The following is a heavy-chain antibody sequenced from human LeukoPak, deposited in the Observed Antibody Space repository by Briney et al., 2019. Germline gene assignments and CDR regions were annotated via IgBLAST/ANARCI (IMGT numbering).Heavy chain of an antibody. D-gene: IGHD3-3*01. CDR1: GFTFSSYW. CDR3: AGESNEWSLDY. CDR2: IKQDGSEK. V-gene: IGHV3-7*03. J-gene: IGHJ4*02. Sequence: GGSLRLSCAASGFTFSSYWMSWVRQAPGKGLEWVANIKQDGSEKYYVDSVKGRFTISRDNAKNSLYLQMNSLRAEDTAVYYCAGESNEWSLDYWGQGTLVTVSS.